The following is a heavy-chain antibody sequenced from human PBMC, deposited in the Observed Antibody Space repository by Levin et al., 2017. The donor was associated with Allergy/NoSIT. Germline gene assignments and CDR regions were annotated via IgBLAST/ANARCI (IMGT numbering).Heavy chain of an antibody. D-gene: IGHD1-14*01. CDR1: GFTFSGYN. CDR2: ISASSSNR. Sequence: GGSLRLSCVASGFTFSGYNMIWVRQAPGKGLEWVSSISASSSNRHYADSVKGRFTISRDNAKNSLYLQMNSLRAEDTAVYYCARIQEPHYFDSWGQGSLVTVSS. J-gene: IGHJ4*02. CDR3: ARIQEPHYFDS. V-gene: IGHV3-21*06.